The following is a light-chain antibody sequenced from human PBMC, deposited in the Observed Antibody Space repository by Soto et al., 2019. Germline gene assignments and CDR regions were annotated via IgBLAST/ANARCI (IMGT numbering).Light chain of an antibody. CDR1: RSNIGSNF. J-gene: IGLJ2*01. Sequence: QPVLTQPPSASGTPGQRVTFSCSGGRSNIGSNFVFWYQQFPGTAPKLLIYRNNQRASGVPDRFSGSKSGTSASLAISGLRSEDEADYYCTSWDDSLYHVVFGGGTKLTVL. CDR2: RNN. CDR3: TSWDDSLYHVV. V-gene: IGLV1-47*01.